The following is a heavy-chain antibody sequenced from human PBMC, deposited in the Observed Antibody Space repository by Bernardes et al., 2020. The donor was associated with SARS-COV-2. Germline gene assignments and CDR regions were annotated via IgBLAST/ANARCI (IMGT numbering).Heavy chain of an antibody. CDR1: GGSISSGSYY. Sequence: SETLSLTCTVSGGSISSGSYYWSWIRQPAGKGLEWIGRIYTSGSTNYNPSLKSRVTISVDTSKNQFSLKLSSVTAADTAVYYCARASVPDPVVVVKARYGMDVWGQGTTVTVSS. V-gene: IGHV4-61*02. D-gene: IGHD3-22*01. CDR3: ARASVPDPVVVVKARYGMDV. CDR2: IYTSGST. J-gene: IGHJ6*02.